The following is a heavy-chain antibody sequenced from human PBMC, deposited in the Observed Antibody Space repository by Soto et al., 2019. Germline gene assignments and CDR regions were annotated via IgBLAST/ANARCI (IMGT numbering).Heavy chain of an antibody. CDR1: GVTFSSYS. CDR2: ISGSGGST. V-gene: IGHV3-23*01. Sequence: PGEYLRLSCAASGVTFSSYSMSWVRQATGKGLEWVSAISGSGGSTYYADSVKGRFTISRDNSKNTLYLQMNSLRAEDTAVYYCAKNPGTSEWRGWVLDYWGQGTLVTVSS. J-gene: IGHJ4*02. CDR3: AKNPGTSEWRGWVLDY. D-gene: IGHD6-13*01.